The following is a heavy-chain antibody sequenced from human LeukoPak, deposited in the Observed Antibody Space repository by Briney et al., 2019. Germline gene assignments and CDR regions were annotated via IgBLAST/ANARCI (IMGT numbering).Heavy chain of an antibody. Sequence: ASVKVSCTVSGYTLTELSMHWVRQAPGKGLEWMGGFDPEDGETIYAQKFQGRVTVTRDTSTSTVHMELSGLRSEDTAVYYCARDQAGFDYWGQGTLVTVSS. CDR2: FDPEDGET. CDR3: ARDQAGFDY. D-gene: IGHD6-13*01. CDR1: GYTLTELS. V-gene: IGHV1-24*01. J-gene: IGHJ4*02.